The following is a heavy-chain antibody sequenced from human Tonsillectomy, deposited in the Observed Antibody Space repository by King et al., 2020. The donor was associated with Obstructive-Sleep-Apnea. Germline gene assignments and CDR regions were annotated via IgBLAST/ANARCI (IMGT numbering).Heavy chain of an antibody. D-gene: IGHD3-22*01. CDR2: IRSSGSIM. Sequence: VQLVESGGGLVQPGGSLRLSCAASGFTFSSYTMNWVRQAPGKGLEWISFIRSSGSIMPYADSVKGRFTISRDNSKNSLYLQMNRLRAEDTAVYYCARDQPYHSESSGPIDYWGQGTLVTVSS. CDR3: ARDQPYHSESSGPIDY. J-gene: IGHJ4*02. CDR1: GFTFSSYT. V-gene: IGHV3-48*04.